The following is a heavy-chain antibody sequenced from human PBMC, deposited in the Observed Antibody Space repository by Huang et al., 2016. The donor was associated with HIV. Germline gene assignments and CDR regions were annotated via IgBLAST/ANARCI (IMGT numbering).Heavy chain of an antibody. CDR1: TFTFGAYW. CDR3: ATKTAGMDI. D-gene: IGHD1-7*01. CDR2: IKQYESEK. J-gene: IGHJ6*02. Sequence: VASGGRSVQPGGSIKLSCVGSTFTFGAYWMSWVRQPPGKGLEWVANIKQYESEKYYVDSVKGRFNISRDNARKVLFLEMDDLRVEDTAIYFCATKTAGMDIWGQGTTVTVSS. V-gene: IGHV3-7*01.